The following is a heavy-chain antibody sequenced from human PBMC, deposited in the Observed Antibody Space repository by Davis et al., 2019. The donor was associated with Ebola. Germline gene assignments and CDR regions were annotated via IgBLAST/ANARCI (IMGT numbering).Heavy chain of an antibody. CDR1: GGSISSDDYY. V-gene: IGHV4-30-4*01. CDR2: IYYSGST. D-gene: IGHD3-3*01. CDR3: ARVGGLSGVDY. J-gene: IGHJ4*02. Sequence: SETLSLTCTVSGGSISSDDYYWSWIRQPPGKGLEWIGYIYYSGSTYYNPSLKSRVTISVDTSKNQFSLKLSPVTAADTAVYYCARVGGLSGVDYWGQGTLVTVSS.